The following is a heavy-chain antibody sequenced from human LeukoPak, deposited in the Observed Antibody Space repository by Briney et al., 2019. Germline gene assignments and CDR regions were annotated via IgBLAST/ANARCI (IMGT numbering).Heavy chain of an antibody. Sequence: PGGSLRLSCAASGFTLTNFWMNWVRQTPGKGLMWVSRIQTDGSTRYAESVKGRFTISRDNAKNTVYLQMNTLSAEDTAIYYCARGLHWNDFNWFDSWGQGTLVTVSS. CDR2: IQTDGST. CDR3: ARGLHWNDFNWFDS. J-gene: IGHJ5*01. V-gene: IGHV3-74*01. D-gene: IGHD1-1*01. CDR1: GFTLTNFW.